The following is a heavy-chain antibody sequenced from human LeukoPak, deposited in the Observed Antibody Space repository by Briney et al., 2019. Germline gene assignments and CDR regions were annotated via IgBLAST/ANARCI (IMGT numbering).Heavy chain of an antibody. CDR2: IIPIFGTA. Sequence: SVKVSCKASGYTFTSYAISWVRQAPGQGLEWMGGIIPIFGTANYAQKFQGRVTITADESTSTAYMELSSLRSEDTAVYYCASPYDILTGGGYYYGMDVWGQGTTVTVSS. V-gene: IGHV1-69*13. D-gene: IGHD3-9*01. CDR3: ASPYDILTGGGYYYGMDV. J-gene: IGHJ6*02. CDR1: GYTFTSYA.